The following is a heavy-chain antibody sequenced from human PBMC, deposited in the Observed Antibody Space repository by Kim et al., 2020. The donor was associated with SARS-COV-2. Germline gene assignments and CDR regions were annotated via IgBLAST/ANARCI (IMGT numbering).Heavy chain of an antibody. D-gene: IGHD6-13*01. Sequence: GGSLRLSCAASGFTFSSYWMSWVRQAPGKGLEWVANIKEDGSEKYYVDSVKGRFTISRDNAKNSLYLQMNSLRAEDTAVYYCARVGRGSSWYHNAFDIWGRGTMVTVSS. CDR2: IKEDGSEK. CDR1: GFTFSSYW. V-gene: IGHV3-7*03. J-gene: IGHJ3*02. CDR3: ARVGRGSSWYHNAFDI.